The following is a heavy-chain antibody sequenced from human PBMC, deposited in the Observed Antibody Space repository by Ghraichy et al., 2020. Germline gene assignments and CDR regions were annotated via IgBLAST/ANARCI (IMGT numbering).Heavy chain of an antibody. D-gene: IGHD6-13*01. V-gene: IGHV5-51*01. CDR1: GYSFTSYW. CDR2: IYPGDSDT. J-gene: IGHJ3*02. CDR3: AILIAAAAQRGDAFDI. Sequence: GESLNISCKGSGYSFTSYWIGWVRQMPGKGLEWMGIIYPGDSDTRYSPSFQGQVTISADKSISTAYLQWSSLKASDTAMYYCAILIAAAAQRGDAFDIWGQGTMVTVSS.